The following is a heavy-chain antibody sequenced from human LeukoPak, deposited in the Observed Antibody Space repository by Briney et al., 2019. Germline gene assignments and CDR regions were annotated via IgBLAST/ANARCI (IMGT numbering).Heavy chain of an antibody. Sequence: GGSLRLSCAASGFTFSSYAMSWVRDPPGQGLEWVSAVSGSGCGTYYADSVKGRFTISRENTKTTLSLQMNGLRAEDTAVYCCARDIRSYWYFDLRGRGTLVTVSS. CDR2: VSGSGCGT. CDR1: GFTFSSYA. V-gene: IGHV3-23*01. CDR3: ARDIRSYWYFDL. J-gene: IGHJ2*01. D-gene: IGHD1-14*01.